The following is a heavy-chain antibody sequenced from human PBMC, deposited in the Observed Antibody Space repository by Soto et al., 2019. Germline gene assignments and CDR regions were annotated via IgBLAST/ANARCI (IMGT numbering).Heavy chain of an antibody. CDR2: VWFNGRNE. V-gene: IGHV3-33*01. CDR3: ARALGGCSDGGCYSFAY. D-gene: IGHD2-15*01. CDR1: GFTFSSYG. J-gene: IGHJ4*02. Sequence: QVRLVESGGGVVQPENSLRLSCAASGFTFSSYGMHWVRQAPGKGLEWVAIVWFNGRNEFYADSVEGRFTISRDNSKNTLYLQMNSLRAEDTAMYYCARALGGCSDGGCYSFAYWGQGALFTVSS.